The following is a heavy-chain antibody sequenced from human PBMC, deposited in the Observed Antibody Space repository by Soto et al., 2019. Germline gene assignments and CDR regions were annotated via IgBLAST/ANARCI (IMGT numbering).Heavy chain of an antibody. CDR2: ISGSGGST. CDR1: GFTLSSYA. CDR3: AKRIAAAGDFDY. D-gene: IGHD6-13*01. J-gene: IGHJ4*02. Sequence: PGGSLRLSCAASGFTLSSYAMSWVRQAPGKGLEWVSAISGSGGSTYYADSVKGRFTISRDNSKNTLYLQMNSLRAEDTAVYYCAKRIAAAGDFDYWGQGTLVTVSS. V-gene: IGHV3-23*01.